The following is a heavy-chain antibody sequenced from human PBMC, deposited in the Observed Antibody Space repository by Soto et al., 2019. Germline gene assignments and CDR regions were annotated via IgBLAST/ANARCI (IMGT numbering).Heavy chain of an antibody. CDR3: ARGRYSSSWYGSKYFDL. D-gene: IGHD6-13*01. J-gene: IGHJ2*01. V-gene: IGHV4-34*01. CDR1: GGSFSGYY. CDR2: INHSGST. Sequence: QVQLQQWGAGLLKPSETLSLTCAVYGGSFSGYYWSWIGQPPGKGLEWIGEINHSGSTNYNPSLKSRVTISVDTSKNPFSLKLSSVTAADTAVYYCARGRYSSSWYGSKYFDLWGRGTLVTVSS.